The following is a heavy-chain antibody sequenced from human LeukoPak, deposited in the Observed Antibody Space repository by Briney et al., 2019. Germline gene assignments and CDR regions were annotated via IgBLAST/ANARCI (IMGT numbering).Heavy chain of an antibody. CDR2: ISGTGERT. Sequence: PGRSLRLSCAASGFTFSSYGMHWVRQAPGKGLEWVSGISGTGERTSYADSVKGRFAISRDNSQNTLYLQMDSLRAEDTAVYYCAREPGTTLLTRLYLWGQGTLVTVSS. CDR1: GFTFSSYG. CDR3: AREPGTTLLTRLYL. J-gene: IGHJ4*02. D-gene: IGHD3-10*01. V-gene: IGHV3-23*01.